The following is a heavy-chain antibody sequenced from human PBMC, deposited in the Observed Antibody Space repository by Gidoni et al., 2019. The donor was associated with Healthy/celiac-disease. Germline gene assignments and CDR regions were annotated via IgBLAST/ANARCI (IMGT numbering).Heavy chain of an antibody. CDR1: VGSFSGYY. D-gene: IGHD6-25*01. Sequence: QVQLQQWGAGLLKPSETLSLTCAVYVGSFSGYYWSWIRQPPGKGLEWIGEINHSGSTNYNPSLKSRVTISVDTSKNQFSLKLSSVTAADTAVYYCARGRLSGMDVWGQGTTVTVSS. V-gene: IGHV4-34*01. J-gene: IGHJ6*02. CDR2: INHSGST. CDR3: ARGRLSGMDV.